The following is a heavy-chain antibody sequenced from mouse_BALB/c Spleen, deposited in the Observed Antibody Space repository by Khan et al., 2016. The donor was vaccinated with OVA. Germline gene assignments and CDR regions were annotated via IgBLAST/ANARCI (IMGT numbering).Heavy chain of an antibody. V-gene: IGHV1-62-2*01. Sequence: QVQLKESGAELVKPGASVKLSCKASGYTFTEYIIHWLKQRSGQGLEWIGWFYPGGTTIKYNEKFKDKATLTADKSYSTVYMELSRLTTEDSAVYFCARHEDCGNWLDYWGQGTTLTVSS. CDR1: GYTFTEYI. CDR3: ARHEDCGNWLDY. D-gene: IGHD2-1*01. J-gene: IGHJ2*01. CDR2: FYPGGTTI.